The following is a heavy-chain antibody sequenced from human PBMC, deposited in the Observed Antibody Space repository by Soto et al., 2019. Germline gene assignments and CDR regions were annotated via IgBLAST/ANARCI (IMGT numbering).Heavy chain of an antibody. Sequence: SSETLSLTCTVSGGSISSYYWSWIRQPPGKGLEWIGYIYYSGSTNYNPSLKSRVTISVDTSKNQFSLKLSSVTAADTAVYYCAGLDFWSGYYHGYWGHGTLVTVSS. CDR3: AGLDFWSGYYHGY. CDR1: GGSISSYY. D-gene: IGHD3-3*01. CDR2: IYYSGST. J-gene: IGHJ4*01. V-gene: IGHV4-59*01.